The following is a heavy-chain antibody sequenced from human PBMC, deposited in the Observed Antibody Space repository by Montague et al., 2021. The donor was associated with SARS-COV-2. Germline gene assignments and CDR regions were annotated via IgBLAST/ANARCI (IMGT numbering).Heavy chain of an antibody. D-gene: IGHD5-24*01. CDR3: VRDQSPMGFDY. CDR2: VSYSSTYI. Sequence: SLRLSCAASGFTLSNYNMNWIRQAPGKGLEWVSSVSYSSTYIYYADSAKGRFSISRDNAQNSLSLQMNNLRADDTAVYYCVRDQSPMGFDYWGQGTLVTVSS. J-gene: IGHJ4*02. V-gene: IGHV3-21*03. CDR1: GFTLSNYN.